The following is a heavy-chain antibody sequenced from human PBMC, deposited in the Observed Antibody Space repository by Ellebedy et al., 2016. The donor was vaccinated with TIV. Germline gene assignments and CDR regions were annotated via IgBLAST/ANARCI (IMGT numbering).Heavy chain of an antibody. D-gene: IGHD5-24*01. V-gene: IGHV3-23*01. J-gene: IGHJ4*02. CDR1: GFTFSSYA. CDR3: GTVATTFDY. Sequence: GESLKISCAVSGFTFSSYAMNWVRRAPGKGLEWVSGISNSGVSTYYADSVKGRFTISRDNSKNTLYLQMNSLRAEDTAVYFCGTVATTFDYWGQGTLVTVSS. CDR2: ISNSGVST.